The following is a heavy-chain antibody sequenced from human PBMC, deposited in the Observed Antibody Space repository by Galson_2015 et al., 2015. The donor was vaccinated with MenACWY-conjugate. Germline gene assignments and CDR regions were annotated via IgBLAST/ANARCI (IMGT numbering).Heavy chain of an antibody. CDR3: ARGVNLASMAGY. D-gene: IGHD2-8*01. Sequence: ETLSLTCTVSGSSISRFYWSWIRQFPGKGLEWIGYMYYSGSANYNPSLKSRVTISVDTSKNQFSLNLTSVTAADTAVYYCARGVNLASMAGYWGQGTLVTVSS. V-gene: IGHV4-59*01. CDR1: GSSISRFY. J-gene: IGHJ4*02. CDR2: MYYSGSA.